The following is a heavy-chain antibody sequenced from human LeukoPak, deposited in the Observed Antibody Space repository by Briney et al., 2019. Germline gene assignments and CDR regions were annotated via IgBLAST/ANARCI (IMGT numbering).Heavy chain of an antibody. CDR1: G. J-gene: IGHJ6*02. CDR2: ISYDGSHK. Sequence: GMHWVRQAPGKGLEWVAVISYDGSHKYSADSVKGRFTISRDNSKNTLYLQMNSLRTEDTAVYFCSASRPHYGDYYGLDVWGQGTLVTVSS. V-gene: IGHV3-30*03. D-gene: IGHD4/OR15-4a*01. CDR3: SASRPHYGDYYGLDV.